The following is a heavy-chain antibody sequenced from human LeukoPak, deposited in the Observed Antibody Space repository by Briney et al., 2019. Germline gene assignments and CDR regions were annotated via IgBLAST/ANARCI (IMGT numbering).Heavy chain of an antibody. CDR3: ARHGADYYGMDV. CDR2: INPNSGGT. V-gene: IGHV1-2*02. CDR1: GDTRIGYD. Sequence: GAVTVTCKAVGDTRIGYDWNWGRQPPRQKVEWMGWINPNSGGTNYAQKFQGRVNMTRDTSISTAYMELSRLRSDDTAVYYCARHGADYYGMDVWGQGTTVTVSS. J-gene: IGHJ6*02. D-gene: IGHD1-26*01.